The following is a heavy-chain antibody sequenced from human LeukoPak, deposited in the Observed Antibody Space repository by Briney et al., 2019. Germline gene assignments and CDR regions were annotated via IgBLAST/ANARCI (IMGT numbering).Heavy chain of an antibody. CDR2: IYYSGST. D-gene: IGHD3-22*01. Sequence: PSETLSLTCTVSGFTISSYYWSWLRQPPGKGLEWIGYIYYSGSTNYNPSLESRVTTSVDTSKTQSSLKLSSVTAAATAVYYCARGPLLGTYYYDSSGFDYWGQGNLGTVSS. V-gene: IGHV4-59*01. J-gene: IGHJ4*02. CDR1: GFTISSYY. CDR3: ARGPLLGTYYYDSSGFDY.